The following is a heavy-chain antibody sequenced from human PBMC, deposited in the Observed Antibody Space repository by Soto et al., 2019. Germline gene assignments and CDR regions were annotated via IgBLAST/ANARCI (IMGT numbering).Heavy chain of an antibody. Sequence: EVQLVESGGGLAQPGRSLRLSCATSGFTFTYFSISWVRQAPGRGLEWVGFIRSKDYGGTPEYAASVQGRFAISRDDSTGIAYLQMNSLKNEDTAVYYCTRKIPYFDSWGQGTLVTVSS. CDR3: TRKIPYFDS. CDR2: IRSKDYGGTP. CDR1: GFTFTYFS. J-gene: IGHJ4*02. V-gene: IGHV3-49*02.